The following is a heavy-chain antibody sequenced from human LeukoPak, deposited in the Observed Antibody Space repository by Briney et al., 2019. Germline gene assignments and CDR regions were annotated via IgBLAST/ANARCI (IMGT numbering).Heavy chain of an antibody. CDR3: AKERDYGPADY. V-gene: IGHV3-30-3*01. J-gene: IGHJ4*02. Sequence: GGSLRLSCAASGFTFSQYAIHWVRQAPGKGLEWVAVISYDGNHKYYADSVKGRFTVSRDNSKNTLFLQMNSLRAEDTAIYYCAKERDYGPADYWGQGTLVTVSS. CDR2: ISYDGNHK. CDR1: GFTFSQYA. D-gene: IGHD4/OR15-4a*01.